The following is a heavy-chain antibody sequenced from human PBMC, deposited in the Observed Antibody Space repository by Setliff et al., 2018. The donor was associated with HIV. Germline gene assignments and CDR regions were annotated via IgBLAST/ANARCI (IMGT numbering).Heavy chain of an antibody. CDR1: GYSMSSGYY. CDR2: VYHTGST. J-gene: IGHJ4*02. V-gene: IGHV4-38-2*01. D-gene: IGHD2-2*01. CDR3: ARHAAGPDGPFDY. Sequence: AETLSLTCGVSGYSMSSGYYWGWIRQPPGKGLEWIGNVYHTGSTYYNPSLKSRVTISVDTSKNQFSLKLSSVIAADTAVYYCARHAAGPDGPFDYWGQGTLVTVSS.